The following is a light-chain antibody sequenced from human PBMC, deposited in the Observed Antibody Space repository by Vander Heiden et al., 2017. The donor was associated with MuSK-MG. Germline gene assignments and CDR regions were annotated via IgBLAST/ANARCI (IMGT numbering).Light chain of an antibody. Sequence: QSALTQPASVSGSPGQSITISCTGSSSDIGAYNYVSWYQQHPGNAPKLIIFDVSNRPSRVSNRFSGSKSGNTASLTISGLQPEDEAVYYCSSYATTSPCVFGGGTKVTFL. V-gene: IGLV2-14*03. CDR2: DVS. CDR1: SSDIGAYNY. J-gene: IGLJ2*01. CDR3: SSYATTSPCV.